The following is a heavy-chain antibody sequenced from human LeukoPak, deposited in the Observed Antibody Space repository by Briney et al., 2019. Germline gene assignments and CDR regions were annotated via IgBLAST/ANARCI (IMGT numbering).Heavy chain of an antibody. CDR2: ISAYNGNT. Sequence: ASVKVSCKASGYTFTSYGISWVRQAPGQGLEWMGWISAYNGNTNYAQKFQGRVTMTRNTSISTAYMELSSLRSEDTAVYYCTVTRWDAFDIWGQGTMVTVSS. CDR1: GYTFTSYG. CDR3: TVTRWDAFDI. J-gene: IGHJ3*02. V-gene: IGHV1-18*01. D-gene: IGHD4-17*01.